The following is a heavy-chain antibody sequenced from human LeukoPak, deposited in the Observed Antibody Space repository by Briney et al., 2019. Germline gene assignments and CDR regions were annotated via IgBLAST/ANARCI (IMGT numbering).Heavy chain of an antibody. J-gene: IGHJ4*02. V-gene: IGHV3-74*03. CDR3: VRDRTVSTILDY. Sequence: PGGSLRLSCAASGFTFSSYSMNWVRQAPGKGLVWVSAIKTDGSAMQYADSVKGRFAISRDNAKNTVYLQMNSLRDEDTAVYYCVRDRTVSTILDYWGQGTLVTVSS. CDR1: GFTFSSYS. D-gene: IGHD5/OR15-5a*01. CDR2: IKTDGSAM.